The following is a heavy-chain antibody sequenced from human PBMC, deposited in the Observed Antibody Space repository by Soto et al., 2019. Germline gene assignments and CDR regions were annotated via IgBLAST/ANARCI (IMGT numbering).Heavy chain of an antibody. J-gene: IGHJ4*02. CDR2: TSGSGRST. Sequence: PRLSSAASGFTFISYAMSWFRQAPGKGLEWASATSGSGRSTYYADSVKGLFTISRDNSKNTLYLQMNSLRAEDTAVYYCAKDTYGGAPTSVYWGQGTLVTVSS. CDR1: GFTFISYA. CDR3: AKDTYGGAPTSVY. V-gene: IGHV3-23*01. D-gene: IGHD1-26*01.